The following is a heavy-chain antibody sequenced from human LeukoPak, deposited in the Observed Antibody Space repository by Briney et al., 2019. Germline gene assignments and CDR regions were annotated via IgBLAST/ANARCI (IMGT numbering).Heavy chain of an antibody. CDR2: IWCDGSNK. Sequence: PGGSLRLSCAASGFTFSSYGMHWVRQAPGKGLEWVAVIWCDGSNKYYADSVKGRFTISRDNSKNTLYLQMNSLRAEDTAVCYCARRFKRFGIAAAGSYLDVWGKGNTVTVSS. J-gene: IGHJ6*03. D-gene: IGHD6-13*01. CDR1: GFTFSSYG. CDR3: ARRFKRFGIAAAGSYLDV. V-gene: IGHV3-33*01.